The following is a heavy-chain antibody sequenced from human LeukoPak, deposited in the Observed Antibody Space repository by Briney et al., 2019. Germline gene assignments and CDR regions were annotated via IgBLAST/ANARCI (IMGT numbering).Heavy chain of an antibody. CDR3: SRHNFPIFGVLTTDATFDP. J-gene: IGHJ5*02. V-gene: IGHV4-39*01. CDR1: GGSISTSNYY. Sequence: PSETLSLTCTVSGGSISTSNYYWAWIRQPPGKGLEWIGTIYYTWDTYHNPSLKSRVTISVDTSKNQFSLRLSSVTVADTAVYYCSRHNFPIFGVLTTDATFDPWGQGSLATVSS. D-gene: IGHD3-3*01. CDR2: IYYTWDT.